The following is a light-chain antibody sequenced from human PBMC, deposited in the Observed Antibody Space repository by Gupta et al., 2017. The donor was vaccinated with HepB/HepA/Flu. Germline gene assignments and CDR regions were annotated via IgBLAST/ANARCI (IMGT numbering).Light chain of an antibody. CDR3: QTWGTGFHVV. J-gene: IGLJ2*01. Sequence: QLVLTQSPSASASLGASVKFTCTLSSGHSSYAIAWHQQQPEKGPRYLMKLNSDGSHSKGDGIPDRFSGSSSGAERYLTISSLQSEDEADYYCQTWGTGFHVVFGGGTKLTVL. V-gene: IGLV4-69*01. CDR2: LNSDGSH. CDR1: SGHSSYA.